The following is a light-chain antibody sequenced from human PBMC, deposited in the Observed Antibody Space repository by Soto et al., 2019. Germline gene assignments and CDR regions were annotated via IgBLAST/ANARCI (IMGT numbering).Light chain of an antibody. Sequence: ETVMTQSPATLSVSPGGRATLSCRASQSISDTLAWYQQKPGQAPRLLIHGASTRATGFPARFSGSGSGTDFTLTISSLQSEDFAVYYFQQYNNWPWTFGQGTKVEIK. V-gene: IGKV3-15*01. CDR1: QSISDT. CDR3: QQYNNWPWT. J-gene: IGKJ1*01. CDR2: GAS.